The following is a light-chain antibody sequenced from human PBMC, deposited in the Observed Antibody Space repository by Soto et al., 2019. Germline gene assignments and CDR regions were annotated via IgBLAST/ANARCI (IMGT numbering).Light chain of an antibody. CDR3: QQYGSAPPVT. Sequence: EIVLTQSPGTLSLSPGERATLSCRASETVSNSYLAWYQQKPGQAPRLLIYDASSRATGIPDRFSGSGSGTDFTLTISRLEPEDFAVYYCQQYGSAPPVTFGGGTKVEIK. J-gene: IGKJ4*01. V-gene: IGKV3-20*01. CDR1: ETVSNSY. CDR2: DAS.